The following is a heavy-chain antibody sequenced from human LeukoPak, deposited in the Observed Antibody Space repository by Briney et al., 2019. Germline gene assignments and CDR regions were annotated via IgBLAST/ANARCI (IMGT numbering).Heavy chain of an antibody. CDR1: GYTFSAYY. V-gene: IGHV1-2*02. D-gene: IGHD1-20*01. J-gene: IGHJ5*02. CDR3: ARDPTNDNYPVNWFDH. CDR2: INPNSGGT. Sequence: GASVKVSDNPSGYTFSAYYEHWWRRAPGQGLEWMGWINPNSGGTNYAQKFQGRVTMTRATSISTANMELSMLRSDDTAVYYCARDPTNDNYPVNWFDHWGQGTLVTVSS.